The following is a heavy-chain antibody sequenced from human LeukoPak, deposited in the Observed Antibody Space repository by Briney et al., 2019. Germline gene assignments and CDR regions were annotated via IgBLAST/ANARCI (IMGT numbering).Heavy chain of an antibody. CDR1: GFTFSNAW. CDR3: TTDQEAAFNYCYYGMDV. J-gene: IGHJ6*02. Sequence: GGSLRLSCAASGFTFSNAWMSWVRQAPGKGLEWVGRIKSKTDGGTTDYAAPVKGRFTISRDDSKNTLYLQMNSLKTEDTAVYYRTTDQEAAFNYCYYGMDVWGQGTTVTVSS. CDR2: IKSKTDGGTT. D-gene: IGHD6-13*01. V-gene: IGHV3-15*01.